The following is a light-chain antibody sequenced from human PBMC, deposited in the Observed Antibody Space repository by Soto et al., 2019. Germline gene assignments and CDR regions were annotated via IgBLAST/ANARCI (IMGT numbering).Light chain of an antibody. Sequence: QSVLTQPPSVSGAPGQRVTISCTGNSSNIGADYDVHWYQHLPGTAPKLLIFGDYNRPSGVPDRISGSRSGTSASLAITGLQAEDEADYYCQSYDRSLSGVVFGTGTKVTVL. J-gene: IGLJ1*01. CDR2: GDY. CDR3: QSYDRSLSGVV. V-gene: IGLV1-40*01. CDR1: SSNIGADYD.